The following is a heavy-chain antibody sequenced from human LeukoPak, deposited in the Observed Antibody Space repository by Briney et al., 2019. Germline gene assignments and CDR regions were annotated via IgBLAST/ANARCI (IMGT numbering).Heavy chain of an antibody. CDR3: ARESGKFDY. V-gene: IGHV3-43*02. CDR2: ISGDGVST. J-gene: IGHJ4*02. CDR1: GLPNAVFA. Sequence: GGSLRLSCAASGLPNAVFAMHWVRQAPGKGLEWVSLISGDGVSTFYADSVKGRFSISRDNSKNSLSREMNSLRTEDTAMYYCARESGKFDYWGQGTLVAVSS.